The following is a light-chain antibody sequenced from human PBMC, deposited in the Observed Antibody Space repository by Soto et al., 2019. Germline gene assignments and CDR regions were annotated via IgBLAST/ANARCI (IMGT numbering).Light chain of an antibody. Sequence: DIQMTQSPSTLSASVGDRATITCRASQSISNWLAWYQQKPGKAPKLLIYKASSLESGVPSRFSGSGSGTEITLTISSLQPGDFATYYCQHYNSYPYTFGKGTKLEIK. CDR3: QHYNSYPYT. J-gene: IGKJ2*01. CDR2: KAS. V-gene: IGKV1-5*03. CDR1: QSISNW.